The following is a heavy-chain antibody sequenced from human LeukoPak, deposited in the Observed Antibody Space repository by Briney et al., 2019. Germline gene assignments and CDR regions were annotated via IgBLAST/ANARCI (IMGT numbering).Heavy chain of an antibody. CDR1: GGSISSYY. CDR2: IYYSGST. V-gene: IGHV4-59*12. D-gene: IGHD4-11*01. CDR3: ARGRTVFDP. Sequence: SETLSLTCTVSGGSISSYYWSWIRQPPGKGLEWIGYIYYSGSTNYNPSLKSRVTISVDTSKNQFSLKLSSVTAADTAVYYCARGRTVFDPWGQGTLVTVSS. J-gene: IGHJ5*02.